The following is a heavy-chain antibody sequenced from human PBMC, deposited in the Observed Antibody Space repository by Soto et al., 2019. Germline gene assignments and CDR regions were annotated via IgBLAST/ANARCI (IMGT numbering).Heavy chain of an antibody. CDR1: GGTLSAYY. J-gene: IGHJ1*01. D-gene: IGHD1-1*01. Sequence: QVQLQQWGGGLLKPSETLSLTCAVHGGTLSAYYWTWIRQPPGKGLEWIGESNRGGTTTYNPSLGGRVTISVDTSNNQFSLKLTSVTAADTAVYYCARNNLGVRLQRYLQQWGQGTLVTVSS. CDR3: ARNNLGVRLQRYLQQ. V-gene: IGHV4-34*01. CDR2: SNRGGTT.